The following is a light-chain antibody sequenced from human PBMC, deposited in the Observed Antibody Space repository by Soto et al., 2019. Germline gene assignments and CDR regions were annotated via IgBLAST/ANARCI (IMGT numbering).Light chain of an antibody. CDR2: EVT. V-gene: IGLV2-14*01. J-gene: IGLJ1*01. CDR3: SSYTNINTRACV. CDR1: SGDIGSYNR. Sequence: VLTQPGSVSGSPGQSITISCTGTSGDIGSYNRVSWYQQHPGKAPKLIIYEVTDRPSGVSNRFSGSKSGNTASLTIYGLQAEDEAEYYCSSYTNINTRACVFGTGTKVTVL.